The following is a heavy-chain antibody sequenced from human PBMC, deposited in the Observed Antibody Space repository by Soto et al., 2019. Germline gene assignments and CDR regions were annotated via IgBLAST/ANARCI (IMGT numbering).Heavy chain of an antibody. CDR2: IYYSGST. CDR1: GGSISSSSYY. V-gene: IGHV4-39*01. J-gene: IGHJ3*02. Sequence: QLQLQESGPGLVKPSETLSLTCTVSGGSISSSSYYWGWIRQPPGKGLEWIGSIYYSGSTYYNPSLKSRVTISVDTSKNQFSLKLSSVTAADTAVYYCARLGRYYGVRGVITSQEDAFDIWGQGTMVTVSS. CDR3: ARLGRYYGVRGVITSQEDAFDI. D-gene: IGHD3-10*02.